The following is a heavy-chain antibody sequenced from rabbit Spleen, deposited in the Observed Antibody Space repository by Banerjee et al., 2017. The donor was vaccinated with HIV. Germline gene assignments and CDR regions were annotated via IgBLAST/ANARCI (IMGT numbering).Heavy chain of an antibody. D-gene: IGHD8-1*01. CDR2: IDPLFGIT. V-gene: IGHV1S7*01. J-gene: IGHJ4*01. CDR3: ARDGAGGSYFAL. CDR1: GFTLSSYY. Sequence: QLKESGGGLVQPGGSLKLSCKASGFTLSSYYMNWVRQARGKGLEWIGYIDPLFGITYYANWVNGRFSISRENAQNTVFLQMTSLTAADTATYFCARDGAGGSYFALWGPGTLVTVS.